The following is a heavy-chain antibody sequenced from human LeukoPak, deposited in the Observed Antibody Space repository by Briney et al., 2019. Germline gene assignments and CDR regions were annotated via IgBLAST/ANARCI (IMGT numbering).Heavy chain of an antibody. CDR2: INSDWTDR. CDR3: ARDGYNWVNFDY. CDR1: GFTFSTYW. D-gene: IGHD5-24*01. V-gene: IGHV3-74*01. J-gene: IGHJ4*02. Sequence: PGGSLRLSCATSGFTFSTYWMHWVRQAPGKGLVWVSRINSDWTDRSYADAVKGRFTISRANAKNTMYMKMNSMRAEDTAMYFCARDGYNWVNFDYWGQGTLVTVSS.